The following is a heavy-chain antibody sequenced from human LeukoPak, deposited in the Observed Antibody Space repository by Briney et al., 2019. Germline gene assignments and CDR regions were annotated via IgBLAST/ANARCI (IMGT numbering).Heavy chain of an antibody. D-gene: IGHD6-6*01. CDR2: IYYSGST. J-gene: IGHJ5*02. CDR1: GGSISSYY. Sequence: PSETLSLTCTVSGGSISSYYWSWIRQPPGKGLEWIGYIYYSGSTNYNPSLKSRVTISVDTSKNQFSLKLSSVTAADTAVYYCARFAYSSSSGISWGQGTLVTVSS. CDR3: ARFAYSSSSGIS. V-gene: IGHV4-59*08.